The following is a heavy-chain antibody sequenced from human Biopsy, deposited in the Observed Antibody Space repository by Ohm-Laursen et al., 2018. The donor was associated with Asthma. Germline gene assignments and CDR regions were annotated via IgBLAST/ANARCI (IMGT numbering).Heavy chain of an antibody. CDR1: GYTFINYA. D-gene: IGHD3-10*01. CDR2: INAGNGNT. V-gene: IGHV1-3*01. CDR3: ARTYYDVFAI. J-gene: IGHJ3*02. Sequence: ASVQVSCKAFGYTFINYAIHWVRQAPGQRLEWMGWINAGNGNTKYSQKFQGRVTITRDTSASTAYMDLSSLRSEDTAVYYCARTYYDVFAIWGQGTMVTVSS.